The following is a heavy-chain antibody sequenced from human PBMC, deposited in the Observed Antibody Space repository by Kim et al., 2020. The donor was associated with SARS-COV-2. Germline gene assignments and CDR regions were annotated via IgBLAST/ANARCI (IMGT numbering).Heavy chain of an antibody. CDR1: GGSISSSNW. J-gene: IGHJ6*02. CDR3: ARARHGIAAAGSRRTYYYYGMDV. V-gene: IGHV4-4*02. D-gene: IGHD6-13*01. CDR2: IYHSGST. Sequence: SETLSLTCAVSGGSISSSNWWSWVRQPPGKGLEWIGEIYHSGSTNYNPSLKSRVTISVDKSKNQFSLKLSSVTAADTAAYYGARARHGIAAAGSRRTYYYYGMDVWGQGTTVTVSS.